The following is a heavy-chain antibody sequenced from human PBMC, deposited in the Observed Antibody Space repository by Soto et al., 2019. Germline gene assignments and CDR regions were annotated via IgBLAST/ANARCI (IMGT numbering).Heavy chain of an antibody. V-gene: IGHV3-23*01. CDR2: IGIYRNT. D-gene: IGHD3-16*01. CDR1: GFPFSSYD. CDR3: AKEANLGSPGDYFDS. J-gene: IGHJ4*02. Sequence: QPGGSLRLSCVGSGFPFSSYDMNWVRQAPGKGLEWVSAIGIYRNTYFAPSVKGRFTISRDDSRNTVYLQMNSLGVDDTAIYYCAKEANLGSPGDYFDSWAQGTLVTVSS.